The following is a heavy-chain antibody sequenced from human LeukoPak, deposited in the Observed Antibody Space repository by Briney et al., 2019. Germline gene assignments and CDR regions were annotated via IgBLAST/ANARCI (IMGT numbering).Heavy chain of an antibody. CDR2: ISSSGSTI. CDR3: ARVRGSGWPRQNNDY. Sequence: PGGSLRLSCAAPGFTFSSYEMNWVRQAPGKGLEWVSYISSSGSTIYYADSVKGRFTISRDNAKNSLYLQMNSLRAEDTAVYYCARVRGSGWPRQNNDYWGQGTLVTVSS. J-gene: IGHJ4*02. D-gene: IGHD6-19*01. CDR1: GFTFSSYE. V-gene: IGHV3-48*03.